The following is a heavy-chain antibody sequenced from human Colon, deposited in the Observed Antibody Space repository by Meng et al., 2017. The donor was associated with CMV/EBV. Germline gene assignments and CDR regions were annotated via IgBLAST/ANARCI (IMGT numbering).Heavy chain of an antibody. Sequence: GESLKISCAASGFTFSNFAMSWVRQAPGEGLEWLSVISGSGVTTYYAGAVKGRFTISRDNSRNILYLQLTGLRVEDTAIYYCTKMGADIAAAAHFDGWSQGTLVTVSS. CDR3: TKMGADIAAAAHFDG. CDR2: ISGSGVTT. J-gene: IGHJ4*02. V-gene: IGHV3-23*01. D-gene: IGHD6-13*01. CDR1: GFTFSNFA.